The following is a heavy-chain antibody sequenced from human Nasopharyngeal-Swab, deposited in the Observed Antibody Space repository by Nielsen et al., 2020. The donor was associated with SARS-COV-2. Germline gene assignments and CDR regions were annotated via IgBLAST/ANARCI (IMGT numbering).Heavy chain of an antibody. D-gene: IGHD2-15*01. Sequence: WIRQPPGKGLEWVAVISYDGSNKYYANSVEGRFTISRDNSKNTLYLQMNSLRAEDTAVYYCARDHLYCSGGSCYRNYYGMDVWGQGTTVTVSS. V-gene: IGHV3-30-3*01. J-gene: IGHJ6*02. CDR3: ARDHLYCSGGSCYRNYYGMDV. CDR2: ISYDGSNK.